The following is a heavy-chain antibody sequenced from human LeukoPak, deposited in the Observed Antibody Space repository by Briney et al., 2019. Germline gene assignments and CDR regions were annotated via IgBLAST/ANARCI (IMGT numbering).Heavy chain of an antibody. CDR2: ISYDGSNK. V-gene: IGHV3-30*18. Sequence: GGSLRLSCAASGFTFSSYGMHWVRQAPRKGLEWVAVISYDGSNKYYADSVKGRFTISRDNSKNSLYLQMNSLRAEDTAVYYCAKDSQRIPFDCWGQGTLVTVSS. CDR3: AKDSQRIPFDC. CDR1: GFTFSSYG. J-gene: IGHJ4*02.